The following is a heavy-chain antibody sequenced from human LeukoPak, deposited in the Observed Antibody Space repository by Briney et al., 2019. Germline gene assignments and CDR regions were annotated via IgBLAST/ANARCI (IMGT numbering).Heavy chain of an antibody. CDR1: GFTFSSYS. V-gene: IGHV3-48*04. CDR2: ISSSSSTI. J-gene: IGHJ4*02. CDR3: ARYCCTTNRCPGIDY. D-gene: IGHD2-8*01. Sequence: GGSLRLSCAASGFTFSSYSMNWVRQAPGKGLEWVSYISSSSSTIYYADSVKGRFTISRDNAKNSLYLQMNSLRAEDTAVYYCARYCCTTNRCPGIDYWGQGTLVTVSS.